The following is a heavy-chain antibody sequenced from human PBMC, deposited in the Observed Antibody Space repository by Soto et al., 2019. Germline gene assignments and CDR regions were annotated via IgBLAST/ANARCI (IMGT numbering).Heavy chain of an antibody. J-gene: IGHJ4*02. CDR2: IYYSGST. CDR1: GGSISSGGYY. CDR3: ARDMYSSGWHGY. D-gene: IGHD6-19*01. Sequence: TLSLTCTVSGGSISSGGYYWSWIRQHPGKGLEWIGYIYYSGSTYYNPSLKSRVTISVDTSKNQFSLKLSSVTAADTAVYYCARDMYSSGWHGYWGQGTLVTVSS. V-gene: IGHV4-31*03.